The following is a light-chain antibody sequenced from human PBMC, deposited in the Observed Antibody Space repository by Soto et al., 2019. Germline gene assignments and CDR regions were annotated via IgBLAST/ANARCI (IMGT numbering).Light chain of an antibody. CDR2: DAS. Sequence: DIQMTQSPSSLSASVGDRVTITCQASQDISNNLHWYQVKPGKAPKLLIYDASNLETGVPSRFSGSGSGTDFTFTINSPEPEDVATYYCQQYDDLPRTFGQGTKLQVK. V-gene: IGKV1-33*01. J-gene: IGKJ2*01. CDR3: QQYDDLPRT. CDR1: QDISNN.